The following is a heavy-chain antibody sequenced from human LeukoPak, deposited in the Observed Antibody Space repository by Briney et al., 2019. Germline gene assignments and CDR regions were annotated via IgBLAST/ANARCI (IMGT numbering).Heavy chain of an antibody. D-gene: IGHD4/OR15-4a*01. CDR3: ARATWYGGNPSGAFDI. V-gene: IGHV1-46*01. J-gene: IGHJ3*02. Sequence: GASVKVSCKASGYTFTNYYIYWVRQAPGQGLEWMGIINPSGRSTDYAQKFQGRATITRDTSTTTVYMELSSLRSEDTAVYYCARATWYGGNPSGAFDIWGQGTMVTVSS. CDR2: INPSGRST. CDR1: GYTFTNYY.